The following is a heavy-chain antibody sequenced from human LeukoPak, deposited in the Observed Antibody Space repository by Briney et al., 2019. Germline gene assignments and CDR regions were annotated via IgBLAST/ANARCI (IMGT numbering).Heavy chain of an antibody. Sequence: PGGSLRLSCVVSGFGFSSYGMNWVRQAPGKGLEWLSIISGSGSSTFYADSVKGRFTISRDNSKNTLYLQLNSLRAEDTAVYYCAELGITMIGGVWGKGTTVTISS. D-gene: IGHD3-10*02. CDR3: AELGITMIGGV. J-gene: IGHJ6*04. CDR1: GFGFSSYG. V-gene: IGHV3-23*01. CDR2: ISGSGSST.